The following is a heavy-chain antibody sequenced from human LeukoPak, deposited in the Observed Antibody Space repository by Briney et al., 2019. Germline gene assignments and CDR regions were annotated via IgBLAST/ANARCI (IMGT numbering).Heavy chain of an antibody. CDR3: ARGSRTWRERWLQSYYFDY. V-gene: IGHV4-39*07. D-gene: IGHD5-24*01. CDR1: GGSISSRTYF. CDR2: IYYSSGST. Sequence: PSETLSLTCTVSGGSISSRTYFWGWIRQPPGKGLEWIGNIYYSSGSTYYNPSLKSRVTISVDTSKNQFSLKLSSVTAADTAVYYCARGSRTWRERWLQSYYFDYWGQGTLVAVSS. J-gene: IGHJ4*02.